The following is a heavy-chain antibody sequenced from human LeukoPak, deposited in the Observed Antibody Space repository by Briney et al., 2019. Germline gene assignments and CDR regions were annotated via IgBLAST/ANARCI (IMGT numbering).Heavy chain of an antibody. D-gene: IGHD5-24*01. CDR2: INPNSGGT. V-gene: IGHV1-2*02. J-gene: IGHJ4*02. CDR3: ARDQRPRRDGYNYGY. Sequence: GASVKVPCKASGYTFTGYYMHWVRQAPGQGLEWMGWINPNSGGTNYAQKFQGRVTMTRDTSISTAYMELSRLRSDDTAVYYCARDQRPRRDGYNYGYWGQGTLVTVSS. CDR1: GYTFTGYY.